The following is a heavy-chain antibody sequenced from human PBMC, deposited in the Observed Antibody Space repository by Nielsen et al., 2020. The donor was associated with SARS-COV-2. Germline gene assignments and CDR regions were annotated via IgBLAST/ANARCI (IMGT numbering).Heavy chain of an antibody. D-gene: IGHD6-19*01. Sequence: GESLKISCEASGFTFSNYGMHWVRQAPGKGLEWVAVVSYDGNKKYYADSVKGRFTISRDISKNTLYLQMNSLRAEDTALYYCASSSGWLSNYYYGMDVWGQGTTVTVSS. CDR2: VSYDGNKK. J-gene: IGHJ6*02. V-gene: IGHV3-30*03. CDR1: GFTFSNYG. CDR3: ASSSGWLSNYYYGMDV.